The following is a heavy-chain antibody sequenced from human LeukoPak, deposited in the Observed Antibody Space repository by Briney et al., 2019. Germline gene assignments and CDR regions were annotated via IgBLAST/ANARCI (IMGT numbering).Heavy chain of an antibody. Sequence: SETLSLTCGVSGVSISAYYWSWIRQPAGKGLEWIGRIYPGESIYASENTNYNPSLKSRVSMSGDTSKNQVSLKLRSVTAADTAVYYCARDPATVTTIFDSWGQGTLVTVSS. D-gene: IGHD4-17*01. CDR2: IYPGESIYASENT. CDR1: GVSISAYY. V-gene: IGHV4-4*07. CDR3: ARDPATVTTIFDS. J-gene: IGHJ4*02.